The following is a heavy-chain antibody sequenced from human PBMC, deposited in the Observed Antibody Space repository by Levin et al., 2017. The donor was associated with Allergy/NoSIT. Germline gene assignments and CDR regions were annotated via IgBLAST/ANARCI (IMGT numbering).Heavy chain of an antibody. D-gene: IGHD1-14*01. J-gene: IGHJ6*02. V-gene: IGHV1-2*02. Sequence: GESLKISCQASGYTFTGIYFHWVRQAPGQGLEWMGWMNGYNGAIKYAQKFQGRVTMTRDTTISTAYMELTGLMPDDTAVYYCARPLQNLMDVWGQGTTVTVSS. CDR1: GYTFTGIY. CDR3: ARPLQNLMDV. CDR2: MNGYNGAI.